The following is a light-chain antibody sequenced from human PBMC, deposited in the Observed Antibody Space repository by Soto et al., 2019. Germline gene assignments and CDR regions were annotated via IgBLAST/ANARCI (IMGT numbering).Light chain of an antibody. J-gene: IGLJ3*02. Sequence: QSVLTQPPSVSAAPGQNVTISCSGTTSNIGHNYVSWYQQLPGSAPKVLIYDDNKRPSGVPDRFSATKSGKSATLGITGLQTGDEDDYYCGTWDFRLTIVMFGGGTKLTVL. CDR2: DDN. CDR1: TSNIGHNY. V-gene: IGLV1-51*01. CDR3: GTWDFRLTIVM.